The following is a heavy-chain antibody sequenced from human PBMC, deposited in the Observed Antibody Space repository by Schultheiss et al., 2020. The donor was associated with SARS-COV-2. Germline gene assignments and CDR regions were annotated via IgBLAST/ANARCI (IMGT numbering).Heavy chain of an antibody. CDR3: ARTGSGWYGGFDY. J-gene: IGHJ4*02. CDR2: ISYDGSNK. Sequence: GGSLRLSCAASGFTFSSYSMNWVRQAPGKGLEWVAVISYDGSNKYYADSVKGRFTISRDNSKNTLYLQMNSLRAEDTAVYYCARTGSGWYGGFDYWGQGTLVTVSS. CDR1: GFTFSSYS. V-gene: IGHV3-30*03. D-gene: IGHD6-19*01.